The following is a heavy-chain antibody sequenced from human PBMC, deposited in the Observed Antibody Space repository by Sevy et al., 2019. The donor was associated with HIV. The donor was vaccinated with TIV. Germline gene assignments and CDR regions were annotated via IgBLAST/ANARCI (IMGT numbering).Heavy chain of an antibody. J-gene: IGHJ6*02. CDR1: GFTFSSYE. D-gene: IGHD3-22*01. CDR3: ARSRMIDYYYGMDV. V-gene: IGHV3-48*03. Sequence: GGSLRLSCAASGFTFSSYEMNWVRQAPGKGLEWVSYISSSGSTIYYADSVKGRFTISRDNAKNSLYLQMNSLRAEDTAVYYCARSRMIDYYYGMDVWGQGTTVTVSS. CDR2: ISSSGSTI.